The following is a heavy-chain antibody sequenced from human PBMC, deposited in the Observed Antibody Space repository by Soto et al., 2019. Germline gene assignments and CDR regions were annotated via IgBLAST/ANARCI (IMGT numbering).Heavy chain of an antibody. CDR1: GGSISSGGYS. J-gene: IGHJ5*02. Sequence: KTSETLSLTCAVSGGSISSGGYSWSWIRQPPGKGLEWIGYIYHSGSTYYNPSLKSRVTISVDRSKNQFSLKLSSVTAADTAVYYCARHNRDMATVNSWFDPWGQGTLVTVSS. D-gene: IGHD4-4*01. CDR3: ARHNRDMATVNSWFDP. V-gene: IGHV4-30-2*01. CDR2: IYHSGST.